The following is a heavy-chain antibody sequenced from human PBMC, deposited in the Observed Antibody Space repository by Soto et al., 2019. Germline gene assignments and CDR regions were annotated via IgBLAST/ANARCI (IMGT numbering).Heavy chain of an antibody. CDR3: ARDKITGLFDY. CDR2: IYYSGST. CDR1: GGSVSSGSYY. Sequence: PSETLSLTCTVSGGSVSSGSYYWSWIRQPPGKGLEWIGYIYYSGSTNYNPSLKSRVTISVDTSKNQFSLKLTSVTAADTAMYYCARDKITGLFDYWGQGTLVTVSS. D-gene: IGHD2-8*02. V-gene: IGHV4-61*01. J-gene: IGHJ4*02.